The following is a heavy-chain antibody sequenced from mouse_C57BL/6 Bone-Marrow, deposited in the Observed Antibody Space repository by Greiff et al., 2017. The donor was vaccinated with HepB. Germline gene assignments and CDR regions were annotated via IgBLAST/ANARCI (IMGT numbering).Heavy chain of an antibody. D-gene: IGHD1-1*01. Sequence: QVTLKESGPGILQPSQTLILTCSFSGFSLSTFGMGVGWIRQPSGKGLEWLAHIWWDDDKYYNPALKSRLTISKDTSKNQVFLKIANVDTADTATYYCARMRGYYYAFYAMDYWGQGTSVTVSS. CDR3: ARMRGYYYAFYAMDY. CDR2: IWWDDDK. J-gene: IGHJ4*01. CDR1: GFSLSTFGMG. V-gene: IGHV8-8*01.